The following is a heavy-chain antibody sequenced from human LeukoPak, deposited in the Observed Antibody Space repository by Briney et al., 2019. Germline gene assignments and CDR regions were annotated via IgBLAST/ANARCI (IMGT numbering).Heavy chain of an antibody. CDR2: INPNSGGT. CDR3: ARDIGDYWFDY. J-gene: IGHJ4*02. CDR1: GHTFTGYY. V-gene: IGHV1-2*02. Sequence: ASVKVSCKASGHTFTGYYMHWVRQAPGQGLEWMGWINPNSGGTNYAQKFPGRVTMTRDTSISTAYMKLTRLRSDDTAVYYCARDIGDYWFDYWGQGTLVTVSS. D-gene: IGHD4-17*01.